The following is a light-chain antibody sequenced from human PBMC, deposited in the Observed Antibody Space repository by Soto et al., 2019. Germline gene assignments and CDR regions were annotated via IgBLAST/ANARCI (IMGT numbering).Light chain of an antibody. V-gene: IGKV1-39*01. CDR1: QSIDSH. CDR2: DAS. Sequence: DIQMTQSPSSLSASVGDRVTITCRASQSIDSHLSWYQQKPGKAPKLLSYDASSLQSGVPSTFSGGGSGTVFTLTISSLQPEDFATYFCHQSYSIPNTFGQGTKVEIK. CDR3: HQSYSIPNT. J-gene: IGKJ2*01.